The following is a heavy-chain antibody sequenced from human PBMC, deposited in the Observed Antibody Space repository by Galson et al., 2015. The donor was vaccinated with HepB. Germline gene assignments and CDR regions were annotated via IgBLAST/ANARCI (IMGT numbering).Heavy chain of an antibody. CDR3: AREKYGDSGFDY. CDR2: ISSSGSII. Sequence: SLRLSCAASGFTFSSYSMNWVRQAPGKGLEWVSYISSSGSIIYCADSVKGRFTISRDNAKNSLYLQMNSLRAEDTAVYYCAREKYGDSGFDYWGQGTLVTVSS. CDR1: GFTFSSYS. V-gene: IGHV3-48*04. D-gene: IGHD4-17*01. J-gene: IGHJ4*02.